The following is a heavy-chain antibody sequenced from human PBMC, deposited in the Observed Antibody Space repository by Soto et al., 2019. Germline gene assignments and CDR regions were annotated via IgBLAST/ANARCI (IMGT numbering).Heavy chain of an antibody. CDR3: ARDRHEYGSGNYYIRIDF. CDR1: GGIFSTYA. V-gene: IGHV1-69*01. D-gene: IGHD3-10*01. J-gene: IGHJ4*01. CDR2: IIPIFGTP. Sequence: QVQLVQSGAEVKKPGSSVKVSCKASGGIFSTYAISWLRQAPGQGLEWMGGIIPIFGTPNYAQRFQGRVTITADESTSTAYMELSRLRSEDTAVYYCARDRHEYGSGNYYIRIDFWGHGTLVTVSS.